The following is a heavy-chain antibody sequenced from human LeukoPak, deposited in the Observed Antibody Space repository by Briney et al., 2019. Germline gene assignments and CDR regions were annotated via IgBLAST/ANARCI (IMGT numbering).Heavy chain of an antibody. CDR3: AREEGPYFDC. CDR1: GFTFDDHG. J-gene: IGHJ4*02. CDR2: LNWNGDNT. Sequence: GGSLRLSCAASGFTFDDHGMSWVRQAPGKGLEWVSALNWNGDNTGYADSVEGRFTISRDNAKRSLYLQMNSLTAEDTAFYYCAREEGPYFDCWGQGTLVTVSS. V-gene: IGHV3-20*04.